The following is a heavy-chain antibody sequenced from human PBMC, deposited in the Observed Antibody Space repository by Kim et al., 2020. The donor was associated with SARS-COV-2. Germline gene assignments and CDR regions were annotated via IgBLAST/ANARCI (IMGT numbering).Heavy chain of an antibody. D-gene: IGHD3-10*01. CDR3: ARSFLWFGELLPPSWVSFYFDY. CDR2: IYYSGST. J-gene: IGHJ4*02. V-gene: IGHV4-39*01. CDR1: GGSISSSSYY. Sequence: SETLSLTCTVSGGSISSSSYYWGWIRQPPGKGLEWIGSIYYSGSTYYNPSLKSRVTISVHTSKNQFSLKLSSVTAADTAVYYCARSFLWFGELLPPSWVSFYFDYWGQGALVTVSS.